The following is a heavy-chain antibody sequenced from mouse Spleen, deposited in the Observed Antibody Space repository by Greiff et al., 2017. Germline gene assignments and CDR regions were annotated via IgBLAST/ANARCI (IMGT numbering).Heavy chain of an antibody. CDR3: ARPQTGTAMDY. Sequence: QVQLQQSGAELARPGASVKMSCKASGYTFTSYTMHWVKQRPGQGLEWIGYINPSSGYTNYNQKFKDKATLTADKSSSTAYMQLSSLTSEDSAVYYCARPQTGTAMDYWGQGTSVTVSS. J-gene: IGHJ4*01. CDR1: GYTFTSYT. D-gene: IGHD4-1*01. V-gene: IGHV1-4*01. CDR2: INPSSGYT.